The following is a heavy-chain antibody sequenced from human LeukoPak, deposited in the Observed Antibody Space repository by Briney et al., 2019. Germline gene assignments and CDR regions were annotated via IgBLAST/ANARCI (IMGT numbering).Heavy chain of an antibody. V-gene: IGHV3-53*01. CDR3: ARVDYDPRPPLFEAFDI. CDR1: GFTVSSNY. D-gene: IGHD3-3*01. J-gene: IGHJ3*02. Sequence: GGSLRLSCAASGFTVSSNYMSWVRQAPGKGLEWVSVIYSGGSTYYADSVKGRFTISRDNSKNTLYLQMNSLRAEDTAVYYCARVDYDPRPPLFEAFDIWGQGTMVTVSS. CDR2: IYSGGST.